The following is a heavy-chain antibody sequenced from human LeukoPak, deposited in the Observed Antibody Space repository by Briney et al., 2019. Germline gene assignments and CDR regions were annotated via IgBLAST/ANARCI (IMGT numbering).Heavy chain of an antibody. V-gene: IGHV4-4*02. J-gene: IGHJ2*01. CDR1: GGSISSGNW. CDR2: IYHSGNT. CDR3: ARARAAAAPGSWYFDL. D-gene: IGHD6-13*01. Sequence: SGTLSLTCAVSGGSISSGNWWSWVRQPPGKGLEWIGEIYHSGNTNYNPSLKSRVTISVDKSKNQFSLNLSSVTAADTAVYYCARARAAAAPGSWYFDLWGRGTLVTVSS.